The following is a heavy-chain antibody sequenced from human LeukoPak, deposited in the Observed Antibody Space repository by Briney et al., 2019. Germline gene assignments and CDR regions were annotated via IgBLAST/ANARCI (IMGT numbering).Heavy chain of an antibody. J-gene: IGHJ5*02. D-gene: IGHD3-10*01. CDR1: GYSISSGYY. CDR3: AREGLNMVRGVIPKEAWGWFDP. CDR2: IYHSGST. V-gene: IGHV4-38-2*02. Sequence: SETLSLTCTVSGYSISSGYYWGWIRQPPGKGLEWIGSIYHSGSTYYNPSLKSRVTISVDTSKNQFSLKLSSVTAADTAVYYCAREGLNMVRGVIPKEAWGWFDPWGQGTLVTVSS.